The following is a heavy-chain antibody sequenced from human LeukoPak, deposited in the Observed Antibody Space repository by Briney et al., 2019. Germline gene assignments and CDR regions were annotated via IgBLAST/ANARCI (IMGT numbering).Heavy chain of an antibody. Sequence: SETLSLTCTVSGDSISNYYWSWIRQCPGKELEWIGYMYNRGSTIYNPSLKSRVTISTDTSKNPFSLRLTSVTAADTAVYYCARAEKAVTGTLDSWGQGTLITVSS. D-gene: IGHD6-19*01. V-gene: IGHV4-59*01. CDR3: ARAEKAVTGTLDS. CDR2: MYNRGST. CDR1: GDSISNYY. J-gene: IGHJ4*02.